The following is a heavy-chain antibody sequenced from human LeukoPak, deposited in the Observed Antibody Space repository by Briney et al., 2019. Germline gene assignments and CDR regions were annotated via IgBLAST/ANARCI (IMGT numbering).Heavy chain of an antibody. CDR2: ISWNTGSI. CDR1: GFTFDDYD. D-gene: IGHD3-16*01. CDR3: VKSAQQYYYYYMDV. Sequence: GGSLRLSCAASGFTFDDYDMHWVRQAPGKGLEEVSGISWNTGSIGYADSVKGRFTISRDNAENTLYLQMNSLRAEDMALYYCVKSAQQYYYYYMDVWGKGTTVTVSS. V-gene: IGHV3-9*03. J-gene: IGHJ6*03.